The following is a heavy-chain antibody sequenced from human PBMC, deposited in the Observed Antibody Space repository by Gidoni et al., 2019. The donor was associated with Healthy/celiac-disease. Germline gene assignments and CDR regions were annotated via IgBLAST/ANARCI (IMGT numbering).Heavy chain of an antibody. Sequence: EVQLVESGGGLVQPGRSLRLSCTASGFTFGDYAMSWVRQAPGKGLEWVGFIRSKAYGGTTEYAASVKGRFTISRDDSKSIAYLQMNSLKTEDTAVYYCTRVKRAGVGAKDYWGQGTLVTVSS. CDR3: TRVKRAGVGAKDY. CDR2: IRSKAYGGTT. V-gene: IGHV3-49*04. CDR1: GFTFGDYA. D-gene: IGHD1-26*01. J-gene: IGHJ4*02.